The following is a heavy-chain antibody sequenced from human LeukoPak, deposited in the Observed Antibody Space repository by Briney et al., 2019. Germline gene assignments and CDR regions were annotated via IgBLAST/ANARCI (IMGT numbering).Heavy chain of an antibody. Sequence: GGSLRLSCAASGFTFSSYAMSWVRQAPGKGLEWVSAISGSGGSTYYADSVKGRFTISRDNSKNTLYLQMNSLRAEDTAVYYCAKVTEGYSSSWGNYYYYYMDVWGKGTTVTISS. CDR3: AKVTEGYSSSWGNYYYYYMDV. CDR1: GFTFSSYA. V-gene: IGHV3-23*01. CDR2: ISGSGGST. D-gene: IGHD6-13*01. J-gene: IGHJ6*03.